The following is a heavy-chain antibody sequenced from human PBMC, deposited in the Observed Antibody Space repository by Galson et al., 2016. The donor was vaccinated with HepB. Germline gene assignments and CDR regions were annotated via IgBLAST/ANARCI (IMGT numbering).Heavy chain of an antibody. Sequence: SLRLSCAASGFTFSRNWMSWVRQAPGKGLEWVANIKRDGSDKSYVDSVKGRFTISRDNAKNSLYLQMDSLRAEDTAVYYCAIHDYTFDPWGQGTLVTVSS. V-gene: IGHV3-7*01. D-gene: IGHD4-11*01. CDR3: AIHDYTFDP. J-gene: IGHJ5*02. CDR1: GFTFSRNW. CDR2: IKRDGSDK.